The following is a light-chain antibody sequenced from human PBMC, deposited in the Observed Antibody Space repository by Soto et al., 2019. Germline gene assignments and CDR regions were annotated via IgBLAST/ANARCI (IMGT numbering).Light chain of an antibody. V-gene: IGKV3-15*01. CDR3: QQHNAWPWT. CDR1: QSVSNN. J-gene: IGKJ1*01. CDR2: AAS. Sequence: IEMTQSPATLSVSPGERVTLSCRASQSVSNNLAWYQQTPGQIPRLLIYAASTRATGIPARFSGSGSGTEFTLIINSLQSEDSAVYYCQQHNAWPWTFGQGTKV.